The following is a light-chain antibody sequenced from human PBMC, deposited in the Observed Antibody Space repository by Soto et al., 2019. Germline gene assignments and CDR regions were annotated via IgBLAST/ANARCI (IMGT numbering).Light chain of an antibody. CDR1: QSVSSN. Sequence: SPATLSVSPGERATRSCRASQSVSSNLAWYQQKPGQAPRLLIYGASTRATGIPARFSGSGSGTEFTLTISSLQSEDFAVYYCQQYNSWPRTFGQGTKVDIK. V-gene: IGKV3-15*01. J-gene: IGKJ1*01. CDR2: GAS. CDR3: QQYNSWPRT.